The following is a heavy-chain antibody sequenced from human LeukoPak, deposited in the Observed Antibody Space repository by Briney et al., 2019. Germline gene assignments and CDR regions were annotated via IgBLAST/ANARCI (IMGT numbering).Heavy chain of an antibody. D-gene: IGHD3-16*02. CDR2: INPSGGST. CDR3: ARGEMITFGGVIVISTFDI. V-gene: IGHV1-46*01. Sequence: GASVKVSCKASGYTFTSYYMHWVRQAPGQGLEWMGLINPSGGSTTYAQRFQGRVTMTRDTSISTAYMELSRLTSDDTAVYYCARGEMITFGGVIVISTFDIWGQGTMVTVS. CDR1: GYTFTSYY. J-gene: IGHJ3*02.